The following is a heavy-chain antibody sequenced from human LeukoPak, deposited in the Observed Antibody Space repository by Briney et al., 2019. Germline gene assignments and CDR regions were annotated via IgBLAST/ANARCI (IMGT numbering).Heavy chain of an antibody. V-gene: IGHV3-30*18. J-gene: IGHJ4*02. CDR3: AKPLWFGSPSAIDKGDY. CDR1: GFTFSSYG. D-gene: IGHD3-10*01. Sequence: PGRSLRLSCAASGFTFSSYGMHWVRQAPGKGLEWVAVISYDGSNKYYADSVKGRFTISRDNSKNTLYLQMNSLRAEDTAMYYCAKPLWFGSPSAIDKGDYWGQGTLVTVSS. CDR2: ISYDGSNK.